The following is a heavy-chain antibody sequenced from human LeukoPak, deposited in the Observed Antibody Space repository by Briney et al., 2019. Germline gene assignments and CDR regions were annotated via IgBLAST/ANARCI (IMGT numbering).Heavy chain of an antibody. D-gene: IGHD2-21*02. J-gene: IGHJ5*02. CDR1: GGTFNNYT. V-gene: IGHV1-69*06. Sequence: VASVKVSCKASGGTFNNYTIIWVRQAPGQGLEWMGGIIPIFGTANYAQKFQGKVTITADKSTSTAYMELSSLRSEDTAVYYCARTYCGGDCYSSRGWFDPWGQGTLVTVS. CDR2: IIPIFGTA. CDR3: ARTYCGGDCYSSRGWFDP.